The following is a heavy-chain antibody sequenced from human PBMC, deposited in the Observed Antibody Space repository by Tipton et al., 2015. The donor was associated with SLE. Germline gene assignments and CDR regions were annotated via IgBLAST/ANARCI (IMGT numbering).Heavy chain of an antibody. CDR1: GGSISSYY. CDR3: VRPGEAYSWDAFDI. CDR2: SHQSGTT. V-gene: IGHV4-59*12. Sequence: TLSLTCTVSGGSISSYYWSWIRQPPGKGLEWIGESHQSGTTNYHPSFKSRVTISVDTSKNQFSLRLSSVTAADTAVYYCVRPGEAYSWDAFDIWGQGTMVTVSS. J-gene: IGHJ3*02. D-gene: IGHD2-21*01.